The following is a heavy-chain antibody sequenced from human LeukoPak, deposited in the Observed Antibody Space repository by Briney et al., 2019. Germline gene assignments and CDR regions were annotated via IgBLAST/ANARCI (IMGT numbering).Heavy chain of an antibody. Sequence: GGSLRLSCAASGFAFNNAWMNWVRQSPGKGLEWVGRIKSKSDGGTRDYAAPVKGRFIISRDDSRNTLYLQMNSLKTEDTGVYYCTNGVAYWGQGTLVSVSS. CDR1: GFAFNNAW. V-gene: IGHV3-15*01. D-gene: IGHD3-16*01. J-gene: IGHJ4*02. CDR3: TNGVAY. CDR2: IKSKSDGGTR.